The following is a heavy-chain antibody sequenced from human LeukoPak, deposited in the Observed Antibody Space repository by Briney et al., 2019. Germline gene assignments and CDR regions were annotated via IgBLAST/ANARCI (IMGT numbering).Heavy chain of an antibody. CDR1: GYTFTRYA. V-gene: IGHV7-4-1*02. Sequence: ASVKVSCKASGYTFTRYAMNWVRPAPGQGLEWMGWINTNTGNPTYAQGFTGRFVFSLDTSVSTAYLQISSLEAEDSAVYYCARGEYYDILTGPHGPFDPWGQGTLVTVSS. CDR3: ARGEYYDILTGPHGPFDP. D-gene: IGHD3-9*01. J-gene: IGHJ5*02. CDR2: INTNTGNP.